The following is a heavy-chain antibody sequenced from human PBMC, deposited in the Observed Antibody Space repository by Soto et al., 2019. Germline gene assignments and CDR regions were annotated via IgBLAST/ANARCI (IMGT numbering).Heavy chain of an antibody. CDR2: ISYDGSNK. CDR3: EKDGRTTPIGGNWCDP. CDR1: GFTFSRYG. D-gene: IGHD2-15*01. V-gene: IGHV3-30*18. J-gene: IGHJ5*02. Sequence: QVQLVESGGGVVQPGTSLRLSCAASGFTFSRYGMHWVRQAPGKGLEWVAVISYDGSNKYYADSVKGRFTISRDNSKNTMYLQMNSLRAEATAVYYCEKDGRTTPIGGNWCDPWGQGTLVTVSS.